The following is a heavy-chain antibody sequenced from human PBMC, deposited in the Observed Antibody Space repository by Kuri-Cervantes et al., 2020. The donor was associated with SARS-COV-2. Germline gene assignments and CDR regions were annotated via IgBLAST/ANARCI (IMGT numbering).Heavy chain of an antibody. CDR3: ARDLKESKGMDFDY. Sequence: GGSLRLSCAASGFTFSSYSMNWVRQAPGKGLEWVSSISSSSSYIYYADSVKGRFTISRDNAKNSLYLQMDSLRAEDTAVYYCARDLKESKGMDFDYWGQGTLVTVSS. D-gene: IGHD5-24*01. V-gene: IGHV3-21*01. CDR1: GFTFSSYS. CDR2: ISSSSSYI. J-gene: IGHJ4*02.